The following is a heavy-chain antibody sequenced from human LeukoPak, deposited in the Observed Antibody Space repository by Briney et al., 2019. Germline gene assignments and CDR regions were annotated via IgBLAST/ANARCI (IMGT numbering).Heavy chain of an antibody. J-gene: IGHJ4*02. CDR3: ARDPSSSGWWDYFDY. CDR1: GYTFTGYY. V-gene: IGHV1-2*02. Sequence: ASVKVSYKASGYTFTGYYIHWVRQAPGQGLEWMGWINPNSGGTNYAQKFQGRVTMTRDTSISTAYMELSRLRSDDTAVYYCARDPSSSGWWDYFDYWGQGTLVTVSS. CDR2: INPNSGGT. D-gene: IGHD6-19*01.